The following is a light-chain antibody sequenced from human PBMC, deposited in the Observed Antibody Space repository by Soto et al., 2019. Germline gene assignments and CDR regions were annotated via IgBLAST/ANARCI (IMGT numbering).Light chain of an antibody. J-gene: IGKJ4*01. CDR3: QHYFDRPLT. Sequence: ETILTQSPAILSVSPGERATLSCRASQSSRSNLAWYQQIPVQSPRLLVYSASTRATGIPARFSGSGSGTDFTPTITSLQPEDFAVYYCQHYFDRPLTFCGGTKVDI. CDR1: QSSRSN. V-gene: IGKV3-15*01. CDR2: SAS.